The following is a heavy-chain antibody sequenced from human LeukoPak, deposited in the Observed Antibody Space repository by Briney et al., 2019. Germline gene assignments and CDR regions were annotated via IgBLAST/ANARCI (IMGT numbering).Heavy chain of an antibody. J-gene: IGHJ6*03. CDR3: AKNGGSGSYYSGYYYMDV. Sequence: PGGSLRLSCAAPGFTFSNYAMSWVRQAPGKGLEWVSTISTSGGSTYYADSVRGRFTISRDNSKNTLYLQMNSLRGEDTALYYCAKNGGSGSYYSGYYYMDVWGKGTTVTVSS. V-gene: IGHV3-23*01. CDR1: GFTFSNYA. CDR2: ISTSGGST. D-gene: IGHD1-26*01.